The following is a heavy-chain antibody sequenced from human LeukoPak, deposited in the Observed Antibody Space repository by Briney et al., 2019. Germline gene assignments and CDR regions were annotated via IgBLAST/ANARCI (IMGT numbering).Heavy chain of an antibody. CDR1: GGSISSYY. D-gene: IGHD6-13*01. Sequence: KASETLSLTCTVSGGSISSYYWSWIRQPPGKGLEWIGYIYYSGSTNYNPSLKSRVTISVDTSKNQFSLKLSSVTAADTAVYYCARASTAAGIFDYWGQGTLVTVSS. CDR3: ARASTAAGIFDY. J-gene: IGHJ4*02. V-gene: IGHV4-59*01. CDR2: IYYSGST.